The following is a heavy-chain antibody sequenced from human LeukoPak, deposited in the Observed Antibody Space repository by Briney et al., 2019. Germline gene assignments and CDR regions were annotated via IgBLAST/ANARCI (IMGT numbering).Heavy chain of an antibody. Sequence: SETLSLTCTVSGGSISSGGFYWSWIRQPAGKGLEWIGRIYTLGSTNYNPSLKSRVTISVDTSKNQFSLKLSSVTAADTAVYYCARPRYSSSWAYAFDIWGQGTMVTVSS. CDR2: IYTLGST. J-gene: IGHJ3*02. CDR3: ARPRYSSSWAYAFDI. D-gene: IGHD6-13*01. CDR1: GGSISSGGFY. V-gene: IGHV4-61*02.